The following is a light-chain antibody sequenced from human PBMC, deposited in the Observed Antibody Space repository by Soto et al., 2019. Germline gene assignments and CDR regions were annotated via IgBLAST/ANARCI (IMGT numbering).Light chain of an antibody. CDR1: QSVDSRF. CDR2: GAS. Sequence: EIVLTQSPGTLSLSPGESATLSCRASQSVDSRFLAWYQQKPGQAPRLHMYGASTRATGIPDRFSGSGSGTDFTLSISSLEPEDFAVYYCQQYDSSRTFGQGTKVEMK. V-gene: IGKV3-20*01. J-gene: IGKJ1*01. CDR3: QQYDSSRT.